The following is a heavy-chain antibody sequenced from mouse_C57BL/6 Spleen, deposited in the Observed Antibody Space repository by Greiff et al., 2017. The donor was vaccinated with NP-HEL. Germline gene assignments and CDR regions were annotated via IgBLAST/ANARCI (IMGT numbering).Heavy chain of an antibody. CDR3: ARVITTVVATRGYFDY. Sequence: EVQVVESGGGLVKPGGSLKLSCAASGFTFSSYAMSWVRQTPEKRLEWVATISDGGSYTYYPDNVKGRFTISRDNAKNNLYLQMSHLKSEDTAMYYCARVITTVVATRGYFDYWGQGTTLTVSS. D-gene: IGHD1-1*01. CDR1: GFTFSSYA. V-gene: IGHV5-4*01. J-gene: IGHJ2*01. CDR2: ISDGGSYT.